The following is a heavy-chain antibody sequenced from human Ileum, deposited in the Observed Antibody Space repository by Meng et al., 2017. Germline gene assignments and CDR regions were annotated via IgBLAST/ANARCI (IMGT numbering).Heavy chain of an antibody. CDR2: AST. Sequence: QVQREESGPGLVRLSETLSVICTVSGGSVSSAGYQWGRIRQPPGKGLEWIRYASTNYNPSLKSRVTISLDTSKNQFSLKLSSVTAADTAGYYCARDHWGALDYWGQGILVTVSS. D-gene: IGHD7-27*01. J-gene: IGHJ4*02. CDR1: GGSVSSAGYQ. V-gene: IGHV4-61*08. CDR3: ARDHWGALDY.